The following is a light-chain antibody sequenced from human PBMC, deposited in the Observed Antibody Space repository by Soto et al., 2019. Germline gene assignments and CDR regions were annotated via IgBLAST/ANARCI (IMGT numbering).Light chain of an antibody. CDR1: SRDVGIYNY. Sequence: QSALTQPRSVSGSPGQSVTVSCTGTSRDVGIYNYVSWYQQRPGTAPKVMIYDVTKRPSGVPDRFSGSKSANTASLTISGLQADDEADYYCATWDDSLLFGGGTKLTVL. CDR3: ATWDDSLL. J-gene: IGLJ2*01. CDR2: DVT. V-gene: IGLV2-11*01.